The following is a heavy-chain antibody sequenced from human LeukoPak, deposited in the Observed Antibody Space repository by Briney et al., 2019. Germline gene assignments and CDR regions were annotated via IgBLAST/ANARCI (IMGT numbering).Heavy chain of an antibody. Sequence: GASVKVSCKASGYTFTGYYIHWVRQAPGQGLEWMGWINPNSGGTNYAQKFQGRVTMTRDTSISTAYMELSRLRSDDTAVYYCARERTSSRTSLAYWGQGTLVTVSS. CDR3: ARERTSSRTSLAY. D-gene: IGHD2-2*01. CDR1: GYTFTGYY. CDR2: INPNSGGT. J-gene: IGHJ4*02. V-gene: IGHV1-2*02.